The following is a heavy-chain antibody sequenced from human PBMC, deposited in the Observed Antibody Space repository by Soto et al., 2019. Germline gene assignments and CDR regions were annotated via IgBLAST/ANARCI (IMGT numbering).Heavy chain of an antibody. Sequence: QVQLLESGPGLVKPSQTLSLTCSVSGGSSRTRTNYWSWSRQHPVKGREWIASTYDSVNTYFNPSPESRTTISVDTFDDRFSLKVTSVTAADTAVYYCARGVRVGDRRIWYFDLWGRGTLVTVSS. CDR3: ARGVRVGDRRIWYFDL. CDR2: TYDSVNT. CDR1: GGSSRTRTNY. D-gene: IGHD3-3*01. J-gene: IGHJ2*01. V-gene: IGHV4-31*03.